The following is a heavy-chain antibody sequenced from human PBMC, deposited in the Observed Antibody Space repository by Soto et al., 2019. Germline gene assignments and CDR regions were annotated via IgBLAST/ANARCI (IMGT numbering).Heavy chain of an antibody. J-gene: IGHJ4*02. CDR2: ISGYNGNT. D-gene: IGHD2-21*02. V-gene: IGHV1-18*01. CDR3: PRAYCGGDCYYFAY. CDR1: GYTFTSYG. Sequence: QVQLVQSGAEVKKPGASVKVSCKASGYTFTSYGISWVRQAPGQGLEWMGWISGYNGNTNYAQKRQGRVTMTTDPSPSTAHMELRSLSSDDTAVYYCPRAYCGGDCYYFAYWGQGTLVTV.